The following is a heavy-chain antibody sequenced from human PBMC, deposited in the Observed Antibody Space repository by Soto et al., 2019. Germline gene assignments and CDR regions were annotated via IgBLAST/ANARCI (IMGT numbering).Heavy chain of an antibody. J-gene: IGHJ4*02. CDR3: ARRYCSGGSCNPIFDY. Sequence: ASVKVSCKASGYTFTSYYMHWVRQAPGQGLEWMGIINPSGGSTSYAQKFQGRATMTRDTSTSTVYMELSSLRSEDTAVYYCARRYCSGGSCNPIFDYCGQGTLVTVSS. V-gene: IGHV1-46*01. CDR2: INPSGGST. CDR1: GYTFTSYY. D-gene: IGHD2-15*01.